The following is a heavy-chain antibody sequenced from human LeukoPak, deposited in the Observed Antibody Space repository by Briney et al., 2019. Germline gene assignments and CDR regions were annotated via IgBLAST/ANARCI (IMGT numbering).Heavy chain of an antibody. J-gene: IGHJ4*02. Sequence: SETLSLTCAVYGGSFSGYYWSWIRPPPGKGLEWIGEINHSGSTNYNPSLKSRVTISVDTSKNQFSLKLSSVTVADTAVYYCARGERLGGDYWGQGALVTVSS. CDR2: INHSGST. CDR1: GGSFSGYY. D-gene: IGHD1-1*01. CDR3: ARGERLGGDY. V-gene: IGHV4-34*01.